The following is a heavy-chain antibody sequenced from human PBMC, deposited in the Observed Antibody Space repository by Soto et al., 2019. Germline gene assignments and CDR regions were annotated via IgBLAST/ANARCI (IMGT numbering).Heavy chain of an antibody. J-gene: IGHJ4*02. V-gene: IGHV3-64*01. Sequence: EVQLEESGGGLVQPGGSLRLSFAASGFTFSSYAMHWVRQAPGKGLEYVSAISSNGGSTYYANSVKGRFTISRDNSKDTLYLQTGSLRAEDMAVYYCARGPGYYFDYWGQGTLVTVSS. CDR3: ARGPGYYFDY. CDR1: GFTFSSYA. CDR2: ISSNGGST.